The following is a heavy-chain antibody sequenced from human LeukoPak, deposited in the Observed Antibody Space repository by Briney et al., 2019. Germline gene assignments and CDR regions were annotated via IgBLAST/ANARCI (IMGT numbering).Heavy chain of an antibody. V-gene: IGHV3-30-3*01. D-gene: IGHD3-10*01. CDR1: VFTFSSYA. CDR3: ARVEDYYGSGSYYYYGMDV. CDR2: ISYDGSNK. Sequence: PGGSLRLSCAASVFTFSSYAMHWVRQAPGKGLEWVAVISYDGSNKYYADSVKGRFTISRDNSKNTMYLQMNSLRAEDTAVYYCARVEDYYGSGSYYYYGMDVWGQGTTVTVSS. J-gene: IGHJ6*02.